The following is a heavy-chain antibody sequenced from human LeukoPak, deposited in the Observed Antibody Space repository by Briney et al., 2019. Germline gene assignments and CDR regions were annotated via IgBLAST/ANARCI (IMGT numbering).Heavy chain of an antibody. D-gene: IGHD2-2*02. CDR3: ARVDCSSGRCYTLDFDY. Sequence: ASVKVSCKASGYTFTSYYMHWVRQAPGQGLEWMGIINPSGGSTSYAPKFQGRVTVTRDTYTSTVYMEPRSLRSEDTAVYYCARVDCSSGRCYTLDFDYWGQGTLVTVSS. J-gene: IGHJ4*02. V-gene: IGHV1-46*03. CDR2: INPSGGST. CDR1: GYTFTSYY.